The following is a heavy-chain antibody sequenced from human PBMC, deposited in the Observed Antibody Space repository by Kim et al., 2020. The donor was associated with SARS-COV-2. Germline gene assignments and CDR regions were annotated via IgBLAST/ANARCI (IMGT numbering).Heavy chain of an antibody. Sequence: SETLSLTCTVSGGSISSYYWSWIRQPPGKGLEWIGYIYYSGSTNYNPSLKSRVTISVDTSKNQFSLKLSSVTAADTAVYYCARVYGSSWLKMGRFDPWGQGTLVTVSS. CDR1: GGSISSYY. J-gene: IGHJ5*02. D-gene: IGHD6-13*01. CDR2: IYYSGST. V-gene: IGHV4-59*13. CDR3: ARVYGSSWLKMGRFDP.